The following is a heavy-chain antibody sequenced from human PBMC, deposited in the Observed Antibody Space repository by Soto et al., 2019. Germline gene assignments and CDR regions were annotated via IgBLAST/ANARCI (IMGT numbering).Heavy chain of an antibody. V-gene: IGHV3-23*01. Sequence: EVQLLESGGGLVQPGGSLRLSCAASGITFSSYAMSWVRQAPGKGLEWVSVSGSGGSTYYADSVKGRFTISRDNSNNTLYLQMNSLRADDTAVYYCAKRGAGHYFDYWGQGTLVTVSS. D-gene: IGHD6-19*01. CDR2: SGSGGST. CDR1: GITFSSYA. J-gene: IGHJ4*02. CDR3: AKRGAGHYFDY.